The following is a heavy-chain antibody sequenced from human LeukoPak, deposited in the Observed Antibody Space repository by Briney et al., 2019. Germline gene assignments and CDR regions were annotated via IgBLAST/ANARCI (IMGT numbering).Heavy chain of an antibody. V-gene: IGHV4-59*01. D-gene: IGHD6-19*01. Sequence: SETLSLTCTVSGGSISSYHWSWIRQPPGKGLEWIGYIYYSGSTNYNPSLKSRVTISVDTSKNQFSLKLSSVTAADTAVYYCARDLGYSSGWYRTNYFDYWGQGTLVTVSS. CDR3: ARDLGYSSGWYRTNYFDY. CDR2: IYYSGST. J-gene: IGHJ4*02. CDR1: GGSISSYH.